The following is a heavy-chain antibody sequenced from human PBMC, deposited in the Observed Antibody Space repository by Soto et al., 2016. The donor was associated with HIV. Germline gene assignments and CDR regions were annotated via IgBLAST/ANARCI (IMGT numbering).Heavy chain of an antibody. V-gene: IGHV4-59*01. Sequence: QVQLQESGPGLVKPSETLSLTCTVPGGSISSYYWSWIRQPPGKGLEWIGYIYYSGSTNYNPSLKSRVTISIDTSKNQFSLKLSSVTAADTAVYYCARDPRSGNFDYWGQGTLVTVSS. D-gene: IGHD2-15*01. CDR2: IYYSGST. CDR1: GGSISSYY. J-gene: IGHJ4*02. CDR3: ARDPRSGNFDY.